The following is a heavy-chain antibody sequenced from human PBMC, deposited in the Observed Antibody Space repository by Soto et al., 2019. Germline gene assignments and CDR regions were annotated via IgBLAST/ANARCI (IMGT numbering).Heavy chain of an antibody. Sequence: VQLVESGGGVVQPGRSLRLSCGASGFTFRSYAMHWVRQAPGKGLEWVATISHDGKIKYYAYSVKGRFAISRDNSMNAMFLQMDSLRPEDTARYYCASDYEISSAWYHYYGMDVWGHGTRVTVSS. CDR3: ASDYEISSAWYHYYGMDV. V-gene: IGHV3-30*09. J-gene: IGHJ6*02. CDR1: GFTFRSYA. CDR2: ISHDGKIK. D-gene: IGHD3-3*01.